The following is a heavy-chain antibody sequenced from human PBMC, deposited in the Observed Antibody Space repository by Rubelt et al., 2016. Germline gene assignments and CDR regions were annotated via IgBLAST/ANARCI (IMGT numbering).Heavy chain of an antibody. V-gene: IGHV4-59*01. J-gene: IGHJ6*02. CDR1: GGSISSYY. D-gene: IGHD3-3*02. CDR2: IYYSGST. CDR3: ARDACLEWSAHGMDV. Sequence: QLQLQESGPGLVKPSATLSLTCTVSGGSISSYYWRWIRQPPGTGLEWIGYIYYSGSTSYNPPLKSRVTISVDTCKNQFSLKRRSVTAGDTAVYYCARDACLEWSAHGMDVWGQGTTVTVSS.